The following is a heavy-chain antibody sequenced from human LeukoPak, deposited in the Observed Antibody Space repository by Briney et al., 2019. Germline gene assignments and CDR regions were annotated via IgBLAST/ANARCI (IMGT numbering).Heavy chain of an antibody. CDR2: IYYSGTT. Sequence: SETLSLTCTVSGGSISSRSSYWGWIRQPPGKGLEWIGTIYYSGTTYYKSSLESRVTISVDTSQNQFSLKLSSVTAADTAIYFCARSLGANTWVGNWFDPWGQGTLVTVSP. D-gene: IGHD3-10*01. J-gene: IGHJ5*02. CDR3: ARSLGANTWVGNWFDP. CDR1: GGSISSRSSY. V-gene: IGHV4-39*01.